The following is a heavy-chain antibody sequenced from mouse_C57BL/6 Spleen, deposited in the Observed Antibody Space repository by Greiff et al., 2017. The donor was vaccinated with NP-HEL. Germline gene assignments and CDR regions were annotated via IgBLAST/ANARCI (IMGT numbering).Heavy chain of an antibody. D-gene: IGHD2-4*01. CDR3: ARSDDYEAWVAY. V-gene: IGHV1-53*01. CDR1: GYTFTDYW. J-gene: IGHJ3*01. Sequence: QVQLQQSGTELVKPGASVKLSCKASGYTFTDYWMHWVKQRPGQGLEWIGSINPGNGGTNYTEKFKSKATLTVDKSSSTAYMQLSSLTSEDSAVDYCARSDDYEAWVAYWGQGTLVTVSA. CDR2: INPGNGGT.